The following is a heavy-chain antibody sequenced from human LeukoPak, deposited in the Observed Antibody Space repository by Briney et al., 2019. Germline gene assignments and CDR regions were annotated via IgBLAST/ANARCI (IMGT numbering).Heavy chain of an antibody. V-gene: IGHV4-34*01. Sequence: SETLSFTCAVYGGSFSGYYWSWIRQPPGKGLECIGEINHSGSTNYNPSLKSRVTISVDTSKNQFALKLSSVTAADTAVYYCARGLRYYDSSGSYYFDYWGQGTLVTVSS. D-gene: IGHD3-22*01. CDR3: ARGLRYYDSSGSYYFDY. J-gene: IGHJ4*02. CDR1: GGSFSGYY. CDR2: INHSGST.